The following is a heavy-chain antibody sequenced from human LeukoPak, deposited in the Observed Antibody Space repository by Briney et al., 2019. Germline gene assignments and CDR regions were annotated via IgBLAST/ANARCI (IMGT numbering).Heavy chain of an antibody. Sequence: GGSLRLSCVASGFTFSSYWMSWVRQAPGRGLEWVASLKEDGGIEHYVDSVKGRFTISRDNAKNSLYLQMNSLRAEDTAVYYCASILLTRKGYWGQGTLVTVSS. CDR3: ASILLTRKGY. V-gene: IGHV3-7*01. CDR2: LKEDGGIE. CDR1: GFTFSSYW. D-gene: IGHD2/OR15-2a*01. J-gene: IGHJ4*02.